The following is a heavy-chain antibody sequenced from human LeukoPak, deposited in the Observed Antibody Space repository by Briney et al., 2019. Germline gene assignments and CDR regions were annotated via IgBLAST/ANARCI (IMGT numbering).Heavy chain of an antibody. D-gene: IGHD7-27*01. CDR2: ISGSGVNT. V-gene: IGHV3-23*01. CDR3: ARNTGSYYFDY. CDR1: GITTSSYV. Sequence: PGGSLRLSCSASGITTSSYVMSWVRQAPGKGLEWVSGISGSGVNTYYADSVKGRFTISRDNAKNSLYLQMNSLRAEDTAVYYCARNTGSYYFDYWGQGTLVTVSS. J-gene: IGHJ4*02.